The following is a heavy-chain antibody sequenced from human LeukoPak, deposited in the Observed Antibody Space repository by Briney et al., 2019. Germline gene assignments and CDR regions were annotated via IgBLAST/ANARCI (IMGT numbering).Heavy chain of an antibody. Sequence: PSETLSLTCTISGGSISSSSYYWGWIRQPPGKGLEWIGSIYYSGTAYYNRSLKSRVTISVDTSKNQFSLKLSSVTAADTAVYYCARSSSGSGMDYFDYWGQGTLVTVSS. CDR3: ARSSSGSGMDYFDY. CDR1: GGSISSSSYY. V-gene: IGHV4-39*07. CDR2: IYYSGTA. J-gene: IGHJ4*02. D-gene: IGHD3-10*01.